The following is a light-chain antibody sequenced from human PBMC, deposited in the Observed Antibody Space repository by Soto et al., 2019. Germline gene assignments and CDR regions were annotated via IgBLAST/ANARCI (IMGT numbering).Light chain of an antibody. Sequence: QSALTQPPSVSAAPGQKVTISCSGSSSNIGNNYVSWYQQLPGTAPKLLIYEINKRPSGIPDRFSGSKSGTSATLGITGLQTGDEADYYCGTWDSSLSAGVFGGGTKLTVL. J-gene: IGLJ3*02. V-gene: IGLV1-51*02. CDR2: EIN. CDR3: GTWDSSLSAGV. CDR1: SSNIGNNY.